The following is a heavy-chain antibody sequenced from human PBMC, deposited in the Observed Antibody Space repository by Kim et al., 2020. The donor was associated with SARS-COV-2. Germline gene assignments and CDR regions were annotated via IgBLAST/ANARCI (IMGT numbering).Heavy chain of an antibody. CDR3: ARDWGFGAGYSSGWYPAY. CDR2: INPSGGST. V-gene: IGHV1-46*01. CDR1: GYTFTSYY. D-gene: IGHD6-19*01. J-gene: IGHJ4*02. Sequence: ASVKVSCKASGYTFTSYYMHWVRQAPGQGLEWMGIINPSGGSTSYAQKFQGRVTMTRDTSTSTVYMELSSLRSEDTAVYYCARDWGFGAGYSSGWYPAYWGQGTLVTVSS.